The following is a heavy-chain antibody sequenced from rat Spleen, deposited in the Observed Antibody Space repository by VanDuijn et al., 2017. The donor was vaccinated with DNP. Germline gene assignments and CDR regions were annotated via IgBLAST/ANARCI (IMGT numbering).Heavy chain of an antibody. J-gene: IGHJ2*01. D-gene: IGHD1-3*01. CDR1: GYSITSNY. CDR2: ISYTGNT. CDR3: ARWGNYGSYDFDY. Sequence: EVQLQESGSGLVKPSQSLSLTCSVTGYSITSNYWGWIRKLLGNKMEWIGHISYTGNTSYNPSLKSRISITRDTSKNQFFLQLRSVTTEDTATYYCARWGNYGSYDFDYWGQGVLVTVSS. V-gene: IGHV3-1*01.